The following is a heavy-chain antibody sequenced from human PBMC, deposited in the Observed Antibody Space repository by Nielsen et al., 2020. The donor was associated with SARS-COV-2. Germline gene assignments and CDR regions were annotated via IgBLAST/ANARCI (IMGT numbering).Heavy chain of an antibody. CDR1: GFTFDDYG. CDR2: ISYEGSQK. CDR3: AKRRAVFLLTFGGEGAMDV. V-gene: IGHV3-30*18. J-gene: IGHJ6*02. Sequence: GESLKISCAASGFTFDDYGMSWVRQAPGKGLEWVASISYEGSQKYYAESLTGRFTVSRDTSKNTVYLQMNSLSVEDTAVYHCAKRRAVFLLTFGGEGAMDVWGQGTTVSVSS. D-gene: IGHD3-16*01.